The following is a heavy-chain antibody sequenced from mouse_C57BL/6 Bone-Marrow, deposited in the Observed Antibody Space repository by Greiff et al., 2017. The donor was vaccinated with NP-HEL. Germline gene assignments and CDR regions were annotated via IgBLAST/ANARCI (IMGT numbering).Heavy chain of an antibody. CDR3: ARWDMTMDY. CDR1: GFSLTSYG. Sequence: QVQLKESGPGLVQPSQSLSITCTVSGFSLTSYGVHWVRQSPGKGLEWLGVIWSGGRPDYNAALLSRLSISKDNSKSKVFFKMNSLQADDTAIYYCARWDMTMDYWGQGTSVTVSS. V-gene: IGHV2-2*01. D-gene: IGHD2-3*01. CDR2: IWSGGRP. J-gene: IGHJ4*01.